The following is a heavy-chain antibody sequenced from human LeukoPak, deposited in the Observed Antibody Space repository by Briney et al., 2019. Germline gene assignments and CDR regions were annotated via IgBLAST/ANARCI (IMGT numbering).Heavy chain of an antibody. Sequence: GGSLRLSCAASGFTFDDYAMHWVRQAPGKGLEWLSGISWNSGSIAYADSVKGRFTISRDNAKNSLYLQMNSLRPEDTALYYCAKGVRITMIRGAFDIWGQGTMVTVSS. CDR3: AKGVRITMIRGAFDI. J-gene: IGHJ3*02. D-gene: IGHD3-10*01. CDR2: ISWNSGSI. CDR1: GFTFDDYA. V-gene: IGHV3-9*01.